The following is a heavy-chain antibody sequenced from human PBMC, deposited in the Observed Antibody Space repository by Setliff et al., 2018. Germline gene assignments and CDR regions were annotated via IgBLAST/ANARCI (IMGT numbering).Heavy chain of an antibody. D-gene: IGHD4-17*01. CDR1: GYSISSGYC. V-gene: IGHV4-38-2*01. Sequence: SETLSLTCDVSGYSISSGYCWGWIRQPPGKGLEWIGSICHSGSTHYNPSLKGRVTISLDTSKNQLSLKVNSVTVADTAVYFCVNARMVTTWGRAYWGQGTLVTVSS. CDR2: ICHSGST. CDR3: VNARMVTTWGRAY. J-gene: IGHJ4*02.